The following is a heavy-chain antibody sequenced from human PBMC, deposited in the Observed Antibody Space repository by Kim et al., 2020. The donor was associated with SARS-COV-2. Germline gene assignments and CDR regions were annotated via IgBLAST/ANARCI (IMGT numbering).Heavy chain of an antibody. D-gene: IGHD2-21*02. CDR3: AKCDRVVVTAMMDY. Sequence: GGSLRLSCAASRFTFSSYGMHWVRQAPGKGLEWVAVISYDGSNKYYADSVKGRFTISRDNSKNTLFLQMNSLRAEDTAVYYCAKCDRVVVTAMMDYWGQGTLVTVSS. CDR1: RFTFSSYG. CDR2: ISYDGSNK. V-gene: IGHV3-30*18. J-gene: IGHJ4*02.